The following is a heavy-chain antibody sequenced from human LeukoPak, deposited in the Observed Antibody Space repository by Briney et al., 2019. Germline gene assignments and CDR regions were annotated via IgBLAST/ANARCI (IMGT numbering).Heavy chain of an antibody. J-gene: IGHJ4*02. CDR2: ISYDGSNK. D-gene: IGHD4-17*01. CDR3: AKSAVTTVRPQEYFDY. V-gene: IGHV3-30*18. Sequence: GGSLRLSCAASGFTFSSYGMHWVRQAPGKGLEWVAVISYDGSNKYYADSVKGRFTISRDNSKNTLYLQMNSLRAEDTAVYYCAKSAVTTVRPQEYFDYWGQGTLVTVSS. CDR1: GFTFSSYG.